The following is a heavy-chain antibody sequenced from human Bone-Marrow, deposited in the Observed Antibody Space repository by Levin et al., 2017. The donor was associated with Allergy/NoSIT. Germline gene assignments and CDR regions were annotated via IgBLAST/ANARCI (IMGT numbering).Heavy chain of an antibody. CDR2: IDWDDDK. V-gene: IGHV2-70*17. D-gene: IGHD2-15*01. Sequence: RQSGPTLVKPTQTLTLTCTFSGFSLSTTGMRVIWIRQPPGKALEWLARIDWDDDKFYSTSLKTRVTISKDTFKNQVVLRMTNVDPVDTATYYCARIGGHGGSYHFDYWGQGTLVTVSS. CDR3: ARIGGHGGSYHFDY. CDR1: GFSLSTTGMR. J-gene: IGHJ4*02.